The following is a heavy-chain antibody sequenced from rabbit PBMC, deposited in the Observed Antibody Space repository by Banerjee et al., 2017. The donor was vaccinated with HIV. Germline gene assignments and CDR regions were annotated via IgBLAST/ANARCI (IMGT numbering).Heavy chain of an antibody. Sequence: QSLEESGGDLVKPGASLTLTCTASGIDFSSSYWICWVRQAPGKGLEWIACIYAGSSGSTYYASWAKGRCTISKTSSTTVTLQMTSLTAADTATYFCARDVGGGNTHYAYAGFNLWGPGTLVTV. CDR3: ARDVGGGNTHYAYAGFNL. J-gene: IGHJ4*01. CDR1: GIDFSSSYW. D-gene: IGHD6-1*01. CDR2: IYAGSSGST. V-gene: IGHV1S40*01.